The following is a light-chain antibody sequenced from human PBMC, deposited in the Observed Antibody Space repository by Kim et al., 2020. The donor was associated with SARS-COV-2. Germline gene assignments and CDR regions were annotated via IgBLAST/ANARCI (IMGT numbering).Light chain of an antibody. CDR1: YNIRNY. CDR3: QQSYSTPRT. V-gene: IGKV1-39*01. J-gene: IGKJ2*02. CDR2: AAS. Sequence: DIQMTQSPSSLSASVGDSVTMTCRASYNIRNYLNWYQQKPGKAPKFLISAASTLQSGVPSRFSGSGSGTDFTLTISSLQPEDFATYYCQQSYSTPRTFGQGTKLEIK.